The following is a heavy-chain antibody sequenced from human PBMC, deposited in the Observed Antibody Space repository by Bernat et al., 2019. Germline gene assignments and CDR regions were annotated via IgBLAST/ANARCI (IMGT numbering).Heavy chain of an antibody. J-gene: IGHJ4*02. V-gene: IGHV3-23*01. Sequence: EVQLLESGGGLVQPGGSLRLSCSASGFTFSNYAMSWVRQAPWKGLEWVSLITGRGDYTYYGDSVTGRFSISRDNSKNTLYLQMNNLRVEDTAVYYCARDLLYDTRSYYSPFDYWGQGTLATVSS. D-gene: IGHD3-22*01. CDR2: ITGRGDYT. CDR3: ARDLLYDTRSYYSPFDY. CDR1: GFTFSNYA.